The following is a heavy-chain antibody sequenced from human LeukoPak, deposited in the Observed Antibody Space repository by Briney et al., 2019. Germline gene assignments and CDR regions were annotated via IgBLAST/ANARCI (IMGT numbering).Heavy chain of an antibody. V-gene: IGHV5-51*01. D-gene: IGHD2-2*01. CDR2: IYPGDSDT. CDR1: GYSFTSYW. J-gene: IGHJ5*02. Sequence: GESLKISCKGSGYSFTSYWIGWVRQMPGKGLEWMGIIYPGDSDTRYSPSFQGQVTISADKSISTAYLQWSSQKASDTAMYYCARYCSGTSCYDGSFDPWGQGTLVTVSS. CDR3: ARYCSGTSCYDGSFDP.